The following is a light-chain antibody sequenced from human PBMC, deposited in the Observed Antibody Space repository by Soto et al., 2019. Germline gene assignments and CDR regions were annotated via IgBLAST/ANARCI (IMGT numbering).Light chain of an antibody. CDR2: WAS. CDR3: QQYYSSRTWT. J-gene: IGKJ1*01. Sequence: DIVMTQSPDSLAVSLGERATINCTSSQSVLYSSNNKNYLAGYQQKPGQRHKLLIYWASTRESGVRDRFSGSGSGTDFTLTISILHAEDVAVYSCQQYYSSRTWTFGQGTKVDIK. CDR1: QSVLYSSNNKNY. V-gene: IGKV4-1*01.